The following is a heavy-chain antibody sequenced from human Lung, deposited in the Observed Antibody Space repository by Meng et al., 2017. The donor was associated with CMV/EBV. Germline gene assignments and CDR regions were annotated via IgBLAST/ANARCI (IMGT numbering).Heavy chain of an antibody. D-gene: IGHD2-2*01. V-gene: IGHV4-59*01. CDR3: ASYRSRTPGRFDP. J-gene: IGHJ5*02. Sequence: ETXCLTCTVSGGAFSSYYWSWIRQPPGKGLEWIGYIYYSGSTNYTPSLKSRVTISVDTTKNSFSPKRSPVTAANTAVYYCASYRSRTPGRFDPWGQGTLVTVSS. CDR1: GGAFSSYY. CDR2: IYYSGST.